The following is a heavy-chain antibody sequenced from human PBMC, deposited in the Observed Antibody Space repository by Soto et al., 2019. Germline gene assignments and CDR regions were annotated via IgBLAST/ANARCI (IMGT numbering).Heavy chain of an antibody. CDR2: IIPGLGIA. CDR3: ARVVDYGSGSYPLGY. D-gene: IGHD3-10*01. V-gene: IGHV1-69*02. CDR1: GDSFSSYT. Sequence: QVQVVQSGAEVKKPGSSVKVSCKASGDSFSSYTISWVRQAPGQGLEWMGRIIPGLGIAHYAQKYQDRVTVTADISTSTAYMELRSLRSEDTAVFYCARVVDYGSGSYPLGYWGQGTLVTVSS. J-gene: IGHJ4*02.